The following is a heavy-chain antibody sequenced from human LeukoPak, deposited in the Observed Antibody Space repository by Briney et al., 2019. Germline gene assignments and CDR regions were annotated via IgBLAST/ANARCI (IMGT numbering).Heavy chain of an antibody. CDR3: ARGAAHTYYFDY. CDR1: GGTISSYY. CDR2: IYSSGGT. Sequence: LATLSLSCTVSGGTISSYYLSWMRQPPGKGLEWMGYIYSSGGTNYNPSLKSRVTISVDTSKNQFSLKLSSVTAADTAVYYCARGAAHTYYFDYWGQGTLVTVSP. J-gene: IGHJ4*02. D-gene: IGHD6-6*01. V-gene: IGHV4-59*01.